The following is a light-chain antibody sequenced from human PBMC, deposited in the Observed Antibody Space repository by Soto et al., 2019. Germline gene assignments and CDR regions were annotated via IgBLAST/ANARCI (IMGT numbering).Light chain of an antibody. J-gene: IGLJ2*01. Sequence: QSALTQPPSVSAAPGQKVTISCSGSSSNIGNNFVSWYQQVPGTAPKVLVYDNTKRPSGIPDRFSGSKSGTSATLGITGLQTGDEADYYCGTWDSSLSAVVFGGGTKLTVL. V-gene: IGLV1-51*01. CDR1: SSNIGNNF. CDR2: DNT. CDR3: GTWDSSLSAVV.